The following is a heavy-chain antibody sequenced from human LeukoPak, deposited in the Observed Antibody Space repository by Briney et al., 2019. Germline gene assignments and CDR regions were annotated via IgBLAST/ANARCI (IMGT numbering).Heavy chain of an antibody. D-gene: IGHD6-19*01. CDR2: IYSTGST. CDR3: ARRDSSGWNYFDS. Sequence: SETLSLTCTVSGGSISTYYWSWIRQPPGKGLELIGYIYSTGSTNYNPSLKGRVTIAVNTSKKQFSLNLSSVTAADTAVYYCARRDSSGWNYFDSWGQGTLVTVSS. V-gene: IGHV4-59*01. CDR1: GGSISTYY. J-gene: IGHJ4*02.